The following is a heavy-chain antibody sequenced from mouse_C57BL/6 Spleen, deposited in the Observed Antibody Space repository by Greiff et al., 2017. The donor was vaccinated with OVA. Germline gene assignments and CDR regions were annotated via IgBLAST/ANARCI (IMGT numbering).Heavy chain of an antibody. CDR3: AIYDVWFAY. CDR2: INPNNGGT. J-gene: IGHJ3*01. CDR1: GYTFTDYY. Sequence: VQLQQSGPELVKPGASVKISCKASGYTFTDYYMNWVKQSHGKSLEWIGDINPNNGGTSYNQKFKGKATLTVDKSSSTAYMELRSLTSEDSAVYYCAIYDVWFAYWGQGTLVTVAA. D-gene: IGHD2-12*01. V-gene: IGHV1-26*01.